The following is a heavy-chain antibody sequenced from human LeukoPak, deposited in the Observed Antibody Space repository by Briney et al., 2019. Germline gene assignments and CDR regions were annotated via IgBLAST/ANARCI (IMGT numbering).Heavy chain of an antibody. CDR2: IGSTSSIK. J-gene: IGHJ4*02. D-gene: IGHD3-3*01. V-gene: IGHV3-48*01. CDR1: GFTFSSYS. CDR3: ATSFGVVNPFDY. Sequence: PGGSLRLSCAASGFTFSSYSMNWVRQAPGKGLEWVSYIGSTSSIKYYADSVKGRFTISRDNAKNSLYLQMSSLRAEDTAVYYCATSFGVVNPFDYWGQGALVTVSS.